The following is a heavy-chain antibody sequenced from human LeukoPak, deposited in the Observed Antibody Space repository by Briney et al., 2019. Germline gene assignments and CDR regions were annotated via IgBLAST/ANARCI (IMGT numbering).Heavy chain of an antibody. D-gene: IGHD3-10*01. CDR3: ARDFTNYYGSGSYRGYFDY. Sequence: PGGSLRLSCAASGFTFSSYAMSWVRQAPGKGLEWVSAISGSGGSTNYADSVKGRFTISRDNSKNTLYLQMNSLRAEDTAVYYCARDFTNYYGSGSYRGYFDYWGQGTLVTVSS. J-gene: IGHJ4*02. CDR1: GFTFSSYA. V-gene: IGHV3-23*01. CDR2: ISGSGGST.